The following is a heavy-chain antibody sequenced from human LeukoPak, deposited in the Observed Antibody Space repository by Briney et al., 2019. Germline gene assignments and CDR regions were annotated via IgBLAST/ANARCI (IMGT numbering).Heavy chain of an antibody. CDR3: ARDQDGYNYYFDY. D-gene: IGHD5-24*01. CDR2: IIPIFGTA. Sequence: GASVKVSCKASGGTFSSYAISWVRQAPGQGLEWMGGIIPIFGTANYAQKFQGRVTITTDESTSTAYMELSSLRSEDTAVYYCARDQDGYNYYFDYWGQGTLVTVSS. V-gene: IGHV1-69*05. J-gene: IGHJ4*02. CDR1: GGTFSSYA.